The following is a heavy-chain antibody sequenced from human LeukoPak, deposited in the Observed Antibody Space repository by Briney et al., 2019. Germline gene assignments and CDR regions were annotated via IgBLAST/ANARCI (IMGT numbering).Heavy chain of an antibody. J-gene: IGHJ4*02. CDR3: ARDVHRLGFDY. V-gene: IGHV3-30*01. D-gene: IGHD3-10*02. CDR1: GFTFSSYA. Sequence: GGSLRLSCAASGFTFSSYAMAWVRQAPGKGLEWVAVISYDGSTNYYAGSVKGRFTTSRDNSKNTLYLQMNSLRPEDTAVYYCARDVHRLGFDYWGQGTLVTVSS. CDR2: ISYDGSTN.